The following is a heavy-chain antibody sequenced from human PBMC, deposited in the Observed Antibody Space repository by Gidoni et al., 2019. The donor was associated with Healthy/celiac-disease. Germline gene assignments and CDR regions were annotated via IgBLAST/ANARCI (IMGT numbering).Heavy chain of an antibody. V-gene: IGHV4-34*01. CDR3: ARGNYCSSTSCYRAPFDC. Sequence: QVQLQQWGAGLLKPSETLSLTCAVYGGSFSNYYWNWLRQPPGKGLEWIGEINHSGSTNYNPSLKSRVTISVDTSKNQFSLKVNSVTAADTAVYYCARGNYCSSTSCYRAPFDCWGQGTLVTVSS. CDR1: GGSFSNYY. CDR2: INHSGST. D-gene: IGHD2-2*02. J-gene: IGHJ4*02.